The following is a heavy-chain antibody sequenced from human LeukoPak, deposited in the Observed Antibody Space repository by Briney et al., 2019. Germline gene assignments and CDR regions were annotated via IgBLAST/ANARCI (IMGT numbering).Heavy chain of an antibody. J-gene: IGHJ4*02. CDR3: ARQSRRAVLKYPYRITGTTCYFDY. CDR2: IYPGDSDT. CDR1: GYSFTSYW. D-gene: IGHD1-7*01. Sequence: GESLKISCKGSGYSFTSYWIGWVRQMPGKGLEWMGIIYPGDSDTRYSPSFQGQVTISADKSISTAYLQWSSLKASDTAMYYCARQSRRAVLKYPYRITGTTCYFDYWGQGTLVTVSS. V-gene: IGHV5-51*01.